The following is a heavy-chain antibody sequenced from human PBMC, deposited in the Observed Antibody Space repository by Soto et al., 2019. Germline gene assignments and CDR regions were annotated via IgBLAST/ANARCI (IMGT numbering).Heavy chain of an antibody. CDR2: ISSSDVK. CDR1: GFSFSNPRMS. V-gene: IGHV2-26*01. J-gene: IGHJ6*02. Sequence: QVTLKESGPVLVKPTETLTLTCTFSGFSFSNPRMSVSWIRQPPGKALEWLAHISSSDVKSYSTSLKSRLTILKDTSKSQVVLTMTNVDPMDTATYYCVRVLYYGMDVWGQGTTVTVSS. CDR3: VRVLYYGMDV.